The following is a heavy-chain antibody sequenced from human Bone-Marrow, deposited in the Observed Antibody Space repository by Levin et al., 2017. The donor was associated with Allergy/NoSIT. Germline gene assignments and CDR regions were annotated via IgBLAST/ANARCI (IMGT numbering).Heavy chain of an antibody. CDR2: IYYTGTA. CDR3: ASHFRGGPFGYYFDS. J-gene: IGHJ4*02. Sequence: ASETLSLTCTVSGGSIGGTTSDYYWAWIRQSPAKGLEWIGHIYYTGTAYYSSSLGGRVSISIDPSKNQFSLKKTAVTAADTAIYYCASHFRGGPFGYYFDSWGQGALVTVSS. D-gene: IGHD3-10*01. CDR1: GGSIGGTTSDYY. V-gene: IGHV4-39*01.